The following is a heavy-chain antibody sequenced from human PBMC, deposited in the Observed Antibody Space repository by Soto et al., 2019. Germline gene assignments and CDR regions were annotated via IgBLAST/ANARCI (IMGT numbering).Heavy chain of an antibody. D-gene: IGHD1-7*01. CDR1: GYSFTSYW. CDR3: ARHGVELAYGMDV. Sequence: LGESLKIYCKGSGYSFTSYWIGWVRQMPGKGLEWMGIIYPGDSDTRYSPSFQGQVTISADKSISTAYLQWSSLKASDTAMYYCARHGVELAYGMDVWGQGTTVTVSS. J-gene: IGHJ6*02. V-gene: IGHV5-51*01. CDR2: IYPGDSDT.